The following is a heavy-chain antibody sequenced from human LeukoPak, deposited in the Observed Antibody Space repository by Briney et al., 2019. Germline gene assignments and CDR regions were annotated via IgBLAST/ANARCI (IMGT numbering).Heavy chain of an antibody. J-gene: IGHJ6*03. V-gene: IGHV1-46*01. Sequence: GASVKVSCKASGYTFTSYFMHWVRQAPGQGLEWMGIINPSGGSTSYAQKFQGRVTMTRDMSTSTVYMELSSLRSEDTAVYYCARDLAVTTSRAGYYYYYMDVWGKGTTVTVSS. CDR1: GYTFTSYF. CDR3: ARDLAVTTSRAGYYYYYMDV. CDR2: INPSGGST. D-gene: IGHD4-17*01.